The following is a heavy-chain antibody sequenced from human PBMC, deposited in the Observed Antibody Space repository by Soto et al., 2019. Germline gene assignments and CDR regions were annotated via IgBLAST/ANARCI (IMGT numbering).Heavy chain of an antibody. Sequence: PGGSLRLSCAASGFTFSSYAMHWVRQAPGKGLEWVSVICSSGGRTYYADPVRGRFTISRDNSKNTLYLQMNSLRAEDTAVYYCATVPYGSSRAYHYYYCMDVWAKGTLVTVSS. CDR3: ATVPYGSSRAYHYYYCMDV. J-gene: IGHJ6*03. V-gene: IGHV3-23*01. D-gene: IGHD6-6*01. CDR1: GFTFSSYA. CDR2: ICSSGGRT.